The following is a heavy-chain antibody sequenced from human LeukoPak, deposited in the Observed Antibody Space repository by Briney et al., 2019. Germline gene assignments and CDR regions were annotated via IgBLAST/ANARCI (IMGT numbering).Heavy chain of an antibody. D-gene: IGHD6-13*01. V-gene: IGHV3-7*01. CDR2: IKQDGSEK. CDR3: ARDFGVAAAGTYGMDV. CDR1: GFTFSSYW. J-gene: IGHJ6*04. Sequence: GGSLRLSCAASGFTFSSYWMSWVRRAPGKGLEWVANIKQDGSEKYYVDSVKGRFTISRDNAKNSLYLQMNSLRAEDTAVYYCARDFGVAAAGTYGMDVWGKGTTVTVSS.